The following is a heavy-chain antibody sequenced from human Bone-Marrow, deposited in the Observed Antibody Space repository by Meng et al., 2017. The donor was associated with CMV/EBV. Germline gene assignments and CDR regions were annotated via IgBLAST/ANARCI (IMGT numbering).Heavy chain of an antibody. CDR1: GFTFSSYA. CDR3: ARSYVGFDYHGMDV. J-gene: IGHJ6*02. Sequence: GESLKISCAASGFTFSSYAMHWVRQAPGKGLEWVSYISSSGSNIFYADSVKGRFTLSRDNAKNSLYLQMNSLRAEDTAVYYCARSYVGFDYHGMDVWGQGTTVTVSS. V-gene: IGHV3-21*05. CDR2: ISSSGSNI. D-gene: IGHD3-10*01.